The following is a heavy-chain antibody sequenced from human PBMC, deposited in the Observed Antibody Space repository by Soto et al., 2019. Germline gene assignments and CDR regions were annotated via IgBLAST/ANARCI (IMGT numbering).Heavy chain of an antibody. CDR1: GFSFSSFA. Sequence: EVQLLESGGGFIHPGGSLRLSCAASGFSFSSFAMNWVPQAPGKGLEWVSIISGSADSTFYADSVKGRFTISRDNSKSKLYPQNNSLRAEDTAVYYCATTQGAMIYAISVYGMDVWGQGTTVTVSS. J-gene: IGHJ6*02. CDR2: ISGSADST. CDR3: ATTQGAMIYAISVYGMDV. V-gene: IGHV3-23*01. D-gene: IGHD2-8*01.